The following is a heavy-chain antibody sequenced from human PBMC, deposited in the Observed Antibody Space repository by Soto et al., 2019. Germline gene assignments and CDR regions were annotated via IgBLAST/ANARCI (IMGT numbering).Heavy chain of an antibody. CDR2: IYHSGST. CDR3: ARGVEGECISGSCYYYYYGMDV. CDR1: GGSISSSNW. D-gene: IGHD2-15*01. J-gene: IGHJ6*02. Sequence: SETLSLTCAVSGGSISSSNWWSWVRQPPGKGLEWIGEIYHSGSTNYNPSLKSRVTISVDKSKNQFSLKLSSVTAADTAVYYCARGVEGECISGSCYYYYYGMDVWGQGTTVTVSS. V-gene: IGHV4-4*02.